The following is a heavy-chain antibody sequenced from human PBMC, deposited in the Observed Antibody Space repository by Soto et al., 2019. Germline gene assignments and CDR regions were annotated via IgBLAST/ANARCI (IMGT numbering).Heavy chain of an antibody. V-gene: IGHV1-69*04. Sequence: ASVKVSCKASGGTFSSYTISWVRQAPGQGLEWMGRIIPILGIANYAQKFQGRVTITADKSTSTAYMELSSLRSEDTAVYYCAREEVVLVPAAISAPRYYYYGMEVWGQGTTVNVSS. CDR3: AREEVVLVPAAISAPRYYYYGMEV. J-gene: IGHJ6*02. CDR2: IIPILGIA. CDR1: GGTFSSYT. D-gene: IGHD2-2*02.